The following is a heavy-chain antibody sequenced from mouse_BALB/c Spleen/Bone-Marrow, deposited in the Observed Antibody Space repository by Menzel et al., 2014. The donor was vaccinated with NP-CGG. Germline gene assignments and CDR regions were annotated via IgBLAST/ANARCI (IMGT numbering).Heavy chain of an antibody. J-gene: IGHJ4*01. Sequence: EVHLVESGGGLVKPGGSLKLSCAASRFTFSSYAMSWVRQTPEKRLEWVASISSGGSTYYPDSVKGRFTISRDNARNILYLQMSSLRSEDTAMYYCAREGYGQKVYAMDYWGQGTSVTVSS. CDR1: RFTFSSYA. CDR2: ISSGGST. V-gene: IGHV5-6-5*01. D-gene: IGHD2-10*02. CDR3: AREGYGQKVYAMDY.